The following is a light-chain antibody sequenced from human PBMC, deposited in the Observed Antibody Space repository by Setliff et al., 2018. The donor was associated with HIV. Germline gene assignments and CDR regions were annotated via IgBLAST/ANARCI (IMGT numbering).Light chain of an antibody. Sequence: QSALTQPASVSGSPGQSITISCTGTSNDVGRYDLVSWYQQHPARAPKLIIYQAARRPSGVSNRFSGSKSGNVASLTISGLQAADEADYYCCSNTGSNTFVFGTGTKVTVL. CDR2: QAA. CDR3: CSNTGSNTFV. CDR1: SNDVGRYDL. J-gene: IGLJ1*01. V-gene: IGLV2-23*01.